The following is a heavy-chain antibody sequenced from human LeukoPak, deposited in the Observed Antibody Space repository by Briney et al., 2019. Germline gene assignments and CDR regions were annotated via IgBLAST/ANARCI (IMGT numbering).Heavy chain of an antibody. CDR3: ARDRPVMITFGGVIIAAY. D-gene: IGHD3-16*02. J-gene: IGHJ4*02. CDR1: GYTFTSHG. CDR2: VSGYNGNT. Sequence: ASVKVSCKTSGYTFTSHGINWLRQAPGQGLEWMGWVSGYNGNTDYAQKFQGRVTMTTDRSTNTVYMELRSLRSDDTAVYYCARDRPVMITFGGVIIAAYWGRGTLVSVSS. V-gene: IGHV1-18*01.